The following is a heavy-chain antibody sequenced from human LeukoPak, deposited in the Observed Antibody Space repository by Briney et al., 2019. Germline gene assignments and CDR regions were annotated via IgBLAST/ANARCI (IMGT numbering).Heavy chain of an antibody. J-gene: IGHJ4*02. CDR3: ARRGYSGYDTYYFDY. CDR1: GYSVSSGYY. D-gene: IGHD5-12*01. CDR2: IYHSGGT. V-gene: IGHV4-38-2*01. Sequence: SETLSLTCAVSGYSVSSGYYWGWIRQLPGKGLDWIGSIYHSGGTYYNPSLKSRVTISLDTSKNQFSLKRSSVTAADTAVYYCARRGYSGYDTYYFDYWGQGTLVTVSS.